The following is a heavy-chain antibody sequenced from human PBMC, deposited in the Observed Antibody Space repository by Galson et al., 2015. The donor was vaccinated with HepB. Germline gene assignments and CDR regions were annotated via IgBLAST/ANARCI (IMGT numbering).Heavy chain of an antibody. CDR1: GGTFSSYA. D-gene: IGHD6-13*01. J-gene: IGHJ6*02. CDR3: AREGLGSSSPYGMDV. Sequence: SVKVSCKASGGTFSSYAISWVRQAPGQGLEWMGGIIPIFGAANYAQKFQGRVTITADKSTSTAYMELSSLRSEDTAVYYCAREGLGSSSPYGMDVWGQGTTVTVSS. CDR2: IIPIFGAA. V-gene: IGHV1-69*06.